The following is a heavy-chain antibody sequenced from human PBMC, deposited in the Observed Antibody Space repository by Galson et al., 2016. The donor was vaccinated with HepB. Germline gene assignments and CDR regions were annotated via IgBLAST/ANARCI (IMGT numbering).Heavy chain of an antibody. CDR1: GFTFSSFS. Sequence: SLRLSCAVSGFTFSSFSMNWVRQAPGKGLEWVSYISSSSSTIYYADSVKGRFTISRDNAKNTLYLQMNSLKIEDTAVYYCARVGYCSSTTCRQAYDYWGQGTLVTVSS. J-gene: IGHJ4*02. CDR2: ISSSSSTI. V-gene: IGHV3-48*01. D-gene: IGHD2-2*01. CDR3: ARVGYCSSTTCRQAYDY.